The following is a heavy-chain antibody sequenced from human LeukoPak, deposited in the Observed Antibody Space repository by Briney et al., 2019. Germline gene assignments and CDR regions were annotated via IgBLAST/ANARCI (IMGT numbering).Heavy chain of an antibody. J-gene: IGHJ4*02. CDR1: GGTFSSYA. D-gene: IGHD1-26*01. V-gene: IGHV1-18*01. CDR3: ARDGSYLRFDY. CDR2: ISAYNGNT. Sequence: GSSVKVSCKASGGTFSSYAISWVRQAPGQGLEWMGWISAYNGNTNYAQKLQGRVTMTTDTSTSTAYMELRSLRSDDTAVYYCARDGSYLRFDYWGQGTLVTVSS.